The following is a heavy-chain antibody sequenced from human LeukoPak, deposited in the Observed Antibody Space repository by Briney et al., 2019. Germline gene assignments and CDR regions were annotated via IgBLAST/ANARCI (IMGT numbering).Heavy chain of an antibody. D-gene: IGHD6-13*01. V-gene: IGHV4-34*01. CDR1: GGSFSGYY. J-gene: IGHJ4*02. CDR2: INHSGST. Sequence: SETLSLTCAVYGGSFSGYYWSWIRQPPGKGLDWIGEINHSGSTNYNPSLKSRVTISVDTSKNQFSLKLSSVTAADTAVYYCARATGYSSSWYWRYWDQGTLVTVSS. CDR3: ARATGYSSSWYWRY.